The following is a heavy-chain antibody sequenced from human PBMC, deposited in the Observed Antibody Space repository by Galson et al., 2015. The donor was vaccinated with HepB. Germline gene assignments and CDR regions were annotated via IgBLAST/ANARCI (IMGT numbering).Heavy chain of an antibody. CDR1: GFTFSNAW. J-gene: IGHJ4*02. V-gene: IGHV3-15*01. CDR2: IKSKTDGGTT. CDR3: TTVPKSSTKKHFDY. D-gene: IGHD5-24*01. Sequence: SLRLSCAASGFTFSNAWMSWVRQAPGKGLEWVGRIKSKTDGGTTDYAAPVKGRFTISRDDSKNTLYLQMNSLKTEDTAVYYCTTVPKSSTKKHFDYWGQGTLVTVSS.